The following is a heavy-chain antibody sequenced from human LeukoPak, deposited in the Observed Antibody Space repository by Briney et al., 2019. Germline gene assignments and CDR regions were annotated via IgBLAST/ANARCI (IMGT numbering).Heavy chain of an antibody. CDR2: IYYSGST. D-gene: IGHD2-2*01. V-gene: IGHV4-30-4*08. CDR1: GGSISSGDYY. J-gene: IGHJ4*02. CDR3: AREGGFYCSSTSCYGLDY. Sequence: SQTLSLTCTVSGGSISSGDYYWSWIRQPPGKGLEWIGYIYYSGSTYYNPSPKSRVTISVDTSKSQFSLKLSSVTAADTAVYYCAREGGFYCSSTSCYGLDYWGQGTLVTVSS.